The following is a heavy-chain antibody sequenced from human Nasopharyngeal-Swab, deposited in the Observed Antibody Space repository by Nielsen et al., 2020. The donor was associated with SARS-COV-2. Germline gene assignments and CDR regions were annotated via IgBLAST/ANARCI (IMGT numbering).Heavy chain of an antibody. CDR2: IWFDGIKN. CDR1: GFTFSTTA. V-gene: IGHV3-30*02. CDR3: AKDLNSNFLNYMDV. D-gene: IGHD4-11*01. J-gene: IGHJ6*03. Sequence: GGSLRLSCAASGFTFSTTAMHWVRQAPGKGLEWVGFIWFDGIKNYYTDSVKGRFTISRDNSKNTLYLQMNSLGAEDTAVYYCAKDLNSNFLNYMDVWGKGTTVSVSS.